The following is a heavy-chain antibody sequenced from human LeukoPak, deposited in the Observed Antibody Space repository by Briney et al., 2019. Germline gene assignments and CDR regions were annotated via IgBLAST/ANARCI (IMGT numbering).Heavy chain of an antibody. CDR2: IGTAGDA. Sequence: GGSLRLSCAASGFTFSSYDMHWVRQVTGKGLEWVSGIGTAGDAHYPGSVKGRFTISREDAENSLYLQMNSLRAGDTAVYFCARGQGSGSYPYYYYGMDVWGQGTTVTVSS. CDR1: GFTFSSYD. CDR3: ARGQGSGSYPYYYYGMDV. V-gene: IGHV3-13*01. D-gene: IGHD1-26*01. J-gene: IGHJ6*02.